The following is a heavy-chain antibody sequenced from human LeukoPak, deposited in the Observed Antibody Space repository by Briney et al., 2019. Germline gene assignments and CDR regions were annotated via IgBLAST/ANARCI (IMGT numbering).Heavy chain of an antibody. CDR3: ARGGRKLGATTGDYYYYMDV. Sequence: PSETLSLTCTVSGGSISSYYWSWIRQPPGKGLEWIGYIYYSGSTYYNPSLKSRVTISVDTSKNQFSLKLSSVTAADTAVYYCARGGRKLGATTGDYYYYMDVWGKGTTVTVSS. J-gene: IGHJ6*03. CDR2: IYYSGST. V-gene: IGHV4-30-4*08. CDR1: GGSISSYY. D-gene: IGHD1-26*01.